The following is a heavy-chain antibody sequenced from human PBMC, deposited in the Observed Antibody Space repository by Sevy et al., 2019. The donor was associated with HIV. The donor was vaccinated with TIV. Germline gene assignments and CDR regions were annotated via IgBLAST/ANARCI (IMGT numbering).Heavy chain of an antibody. CDR2: FFHSGTT. Sequence: SETLSLTCLVSDASITTNYWSWIRQAPGKGLEWIGYFFHSGTTNYNRSLKSRVTISGDTSKNEFSLRLTSVTAADTAVYYCARSRAYPRDSDDGFANWDQGTMVTVSS. V-gene: IGHV4-59*01. CDR3: ARSRAYPRDSDDGFAN. J-gene: IGHJ3*02. D-gene: IGHD2-21*01. CDR1: DASITTNY.